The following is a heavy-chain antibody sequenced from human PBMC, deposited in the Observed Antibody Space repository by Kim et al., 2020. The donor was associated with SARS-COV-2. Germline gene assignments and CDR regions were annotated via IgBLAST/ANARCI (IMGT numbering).Heavy chain of an antibody. CDR3: AKPYSSSWYGNQDAFDI. CDR1: GFTFSSYA. V-gene: IGHV3-23*01. Sequence: GGSLRLSCAASGFTFSSYAMSWVRQAPGKGLEWVSAISGSGGSTYYADSVKGRFTISRDNSKNTLYLQMNSLRAEDTAVYYCAKPYSSSWYGNQDAFDIWGQGTMVTVSS. D-gene: IGHD6-13*01. CDR2: ISGSGGST. J-gene: IGHJ3*02.